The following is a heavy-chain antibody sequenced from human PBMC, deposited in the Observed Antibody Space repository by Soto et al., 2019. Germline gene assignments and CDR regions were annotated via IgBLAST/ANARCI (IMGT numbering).Heavy chain of an antibody. V-gene: IGHV1-8*01. J-gene: IGHJ5*02. D-gene: IGHD3-3*02. CDR3: ARYIYGQGFQA. CDR2: MRANSGDT. CDR1: GDIFTNFD. Sequence: QVQLVQPGAEVRKPGASVKVSCKASGDIFTNFDFNWVRQATGQGLEWIGWMRANSGDTGHDQKFQGRVRMTRDTSMSTAYMDLSSLRFEETAVYYCARYIYGQGFQAWGQGTLVFVYS.